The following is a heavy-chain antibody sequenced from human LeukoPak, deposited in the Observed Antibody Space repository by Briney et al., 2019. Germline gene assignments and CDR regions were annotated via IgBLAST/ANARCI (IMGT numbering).Heavy chain of an antibody. Sequence: ESLKISCKGSGYSFTTYWIAWVRQMPGKGLEWMGIIYPHDSETRYSPSFQGQVTISVDKSVSAAYLQWRSLKASDTAVYYCASPPTRECTSISCPLSYWGQGTLVSVSS. V-gene: IGHV5-51*01. J-gene: IGHJ4*02. CDR3: ASPPTRECTSISCPLSY. CDR2: IYPHDSET. D-gene: IGHD2-2*01. CDR1: GYSFTTYW.